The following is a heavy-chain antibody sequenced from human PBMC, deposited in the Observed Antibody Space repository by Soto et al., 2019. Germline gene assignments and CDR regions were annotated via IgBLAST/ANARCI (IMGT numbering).Heavy chain of an antibody. V-gene: IGHV1-18*01. Sequence: QVQLVQSGAEVKKPGASVKVSCKASGYTFTSYGISWVRQAPGQGREWRGWISAYNGNTNYAQKLQGRATMTTDTSTSRAYMELRSLRSDDTAVYYCAGVRRNYFQYYFDYWGQGTLVTVSS. CDR2: ISAYNGNT. J-gene: IGHJ4*02. D-gene: IGHD1-7*01. CDR1: GYTFTSYG. CDR3: AGVRRNYFQYYFDY.